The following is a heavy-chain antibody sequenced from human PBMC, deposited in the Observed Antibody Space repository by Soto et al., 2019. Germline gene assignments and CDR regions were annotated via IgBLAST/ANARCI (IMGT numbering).Heavy chain of an antibody. D-gene: IGHD1-26*01. CDR1: GFTFGSFW. CDR3: ARGAGGRYYNDY. V-gene: IGHV3-74*01. J-gene: IGHJ4*02. Sequence: EVQLVESGGGLIQPGGSLRLSCAASGFTFGSFWMHWVRQGPGKGLEWLSRIYGDGSRKNYADSVEGRFTISRDNAKNRVYLQMDNLRAEDTAVYYCARGAGGRYYNDYWGQGTLVTVSS. CDR2: IYGDGSRK.